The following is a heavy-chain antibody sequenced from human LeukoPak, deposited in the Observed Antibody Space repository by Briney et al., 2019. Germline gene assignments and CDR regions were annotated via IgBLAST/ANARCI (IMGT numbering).Heavy chain of an antibody. Sequence: GGSLRLSCAASGFTFSSYGMHWVRQAPGKGLEWVAVISYDGSNKYYADSVKGRFTISRDNSKNTLYLQMNSLRAEDTAVYYCVSHYYFDYWGQGTLVTVSS. CDR2: ISYDGSNK. J-gene: IGHJ4*02. CDR1: GFTFSSYG. CDR3: VSHYYFDY. V-gene: IGHV3-30*03.